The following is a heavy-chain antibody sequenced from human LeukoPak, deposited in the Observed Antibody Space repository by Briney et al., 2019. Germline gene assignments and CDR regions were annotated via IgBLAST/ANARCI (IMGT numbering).Heavy chain of an antibody. Sequence: ASVKVSCKASGYTFTSYGISWVRQAPGQGLEWMGWISAYNGNTSYAQKLQGRVTMTTDTSTSTAYMELRSLRSDDTAVYYCARGPDSTMVRGVSDYWGQGTLVTVSS. D-gene: IGHD3-10*01. J-gene: IGHJ4*02. CDR1: GYTFTSYG. CDR2: ISAYNGNT. V-gene: IGHV1-18*01. CDR3: ARGPDSTMVRGVSDY.